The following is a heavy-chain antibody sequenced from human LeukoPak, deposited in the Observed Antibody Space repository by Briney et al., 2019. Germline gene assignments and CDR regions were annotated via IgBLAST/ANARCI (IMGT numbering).Heavy chain of an antibody. CDR1: GFTFSSYS. CDR2: ISSGSSTI. CDR3: ARANGGKSYYYYYYMDV. J-gene: IGHJ6*03. V-gene: IGHV3-48*01. D-gene: IGHD4-23*01. Sequence: PGGSLRLSCAASGFTFSSYSMNWVRQAPGKGLEWVSYISSGSSTIYYADSVKGRFTISRDNAKNSLYLQMNSLRAEDTAVYYCARANGGKSYYYYYYMDVWGKGTTVTVSS.